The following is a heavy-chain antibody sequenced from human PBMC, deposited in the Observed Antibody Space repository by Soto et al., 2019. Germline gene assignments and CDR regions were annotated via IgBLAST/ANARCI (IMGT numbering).Heavy chain of an antibody. V-gene: IGHV4-59*12. CDR3: ARSWTVTTVTTTSLYYYYYMDV. CDR1: GGSISSYY. D-gene: IGHD4-17*01. Sequence: SETLSLTCTVSGGSISSYYWSWIRQPPWKGLEWIGYIYYSGSTNYNPSLKSRVTISVDTSKNQFSLKLSSVTAADTAVYYCARSWTVTTVTTTSLYYYYYMDVWGKGTTVTVSS. CDR2: IYYSGST. J-gene: IGHJ6*03.